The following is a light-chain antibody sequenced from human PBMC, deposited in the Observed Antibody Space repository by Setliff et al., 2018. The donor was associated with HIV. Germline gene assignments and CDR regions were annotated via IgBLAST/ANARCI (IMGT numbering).Light chain of an antibody. Sequence: SFELTQPPSVSVAPGKTARITCGGNNIGGKSVHWYQQKPGQAPVLVVYYDTDRPSGIPERFSGSNSGNMATLTISRVEAGDEADYYCHLWDSTSDHVFGTGTKVTVL. CDR3: HLWDSTSDHV. V-gene: IGLV3-21*04. J-gene: IGLJ1*01. CDR1: NIGGKS. CDR2: YDT.